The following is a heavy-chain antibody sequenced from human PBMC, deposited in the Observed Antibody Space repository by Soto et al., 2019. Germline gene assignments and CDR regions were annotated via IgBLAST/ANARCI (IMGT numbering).Heavy chain of an antibody. D-gene: IGHD3-3*01. CDR2: ISKDGSVQ. V-gene: IGHV3-30-3*01. J-gene: IGHJ1*01. CDR3: ARSRSGAVPDPFGF. CDR1: GFMFNRYA. Sequence: QVQLVKSGGRVVQPGRSLRLSCAASGFMFNRYAIHWVRQTPGKGLEWVAVISKDGSVQYYADSVRGRFIISRDKSKDTVYLEMNSLRAEDTAVFYCARSRSGAVPDPFGFWGQGTLVTVSS.